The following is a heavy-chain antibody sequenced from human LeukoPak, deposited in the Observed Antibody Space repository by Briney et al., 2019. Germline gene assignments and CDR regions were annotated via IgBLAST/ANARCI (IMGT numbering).Heavy chain of an antibody. D-gene: IGHD3-22*01. CDR3: ARDRPLGYYYDSSGYRAFDI. J-gene: IGHJ3*02. CDR2: IYSGGST. V-gene: IGHV3-53*01. CDR1: GFTVSSNY. Sequence: PGGSLRLSCAASGFTVSSNYMSWVRQAPGKGLEWVSVIYSGGSTYYADSVKGRFTISRDNSKNTLYLQMNSLRAEDTAVYYCARDRPLGYYYDSSGYRAFDIWGQGTMVTVS.